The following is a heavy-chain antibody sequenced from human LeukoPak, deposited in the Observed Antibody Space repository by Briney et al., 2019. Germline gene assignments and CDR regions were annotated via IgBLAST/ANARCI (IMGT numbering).Heavy chain of an antibody. Sequence: GGSLRLSCAASGFTFSSYSMNWVRQAPGKGLEWVSFISSSSSYIYYADSVKGRFTISRDNAKNSLYLQMNGLRAEDTAVYYCARGSDRGLSGWDDPNKDMDVWGKGTTVTVSS. V-gene: IGHV3-21*01. D-gene: IGHD6-19*01. CDR3: ARGSDRGLSGWDDPNKDMDV. CDR1: GFTFSSYS. CDR2: ISSSSSYI. J-gene: IGHJ6*03.